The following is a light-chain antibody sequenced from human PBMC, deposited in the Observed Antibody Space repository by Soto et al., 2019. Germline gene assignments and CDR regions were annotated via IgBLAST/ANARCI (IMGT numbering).Light chain of an antibody. CDR2: AVS. Sequence: QSVLTQPASVSGSPGQSIAISCTGTSSDVGAYDSVCWYQQHPGKAPKLIIFAVSNRPSGVSNRFSGYKSGNTASLTISGLQAEDEADYYCSSYTSDSSYVFGTGTKLTVL. V-gene: IGLV2-14*03. CDR1: SSDVGAYDS. CDR3: SSYTSDSSYV. J-gene: IGLJ1*01.